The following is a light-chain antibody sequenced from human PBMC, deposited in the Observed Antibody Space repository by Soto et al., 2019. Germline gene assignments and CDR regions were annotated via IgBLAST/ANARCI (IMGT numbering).Light chain of an antibody. J-gene: IGLJ7*01. Sequence: QPVLTQSPSASASLGASVKLTCTLSDGHSRNAMTWHQQQPGKGPRYLMKLNSDGSHKKGDGIPDRFSGSTSGAERYLTISSLQSEDEGDYYCQTWGTGIVVFGGGTQLTVL. CDR1: DGHSRNA. CDR2: LNSDGSH. V-gene: IGLV4-69*01. CDR3: QTWGTGIVV.